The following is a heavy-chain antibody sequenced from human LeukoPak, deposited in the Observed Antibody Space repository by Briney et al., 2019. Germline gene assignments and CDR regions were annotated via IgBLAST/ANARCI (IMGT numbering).Heavy chain of an antibody. V-gene: IGHV3-66*01. D-gene: IGHD6-19*01. CDR3: ARKDSGWHLY. CDR2: IYSGGST. Sequence: GGSLRLSCAASGFTVSSNYMSWVRQAPGKGLEWVSVIYSGGSTYYADSVKGRFTISRDNAKNSLYLQMNSLRAEDTAVYYCARKDSGWHLYWGQGTLVTVSS. J-gene: IGHJ4*02. CDR1: GFTVSSNY.